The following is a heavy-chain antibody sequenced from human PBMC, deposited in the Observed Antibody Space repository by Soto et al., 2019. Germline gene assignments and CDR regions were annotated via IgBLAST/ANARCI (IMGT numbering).Heavy chain of an antibody. CDR3: ARVDTDYYYYGMDV. CDR1: GGSISSSNW. D-gene: IGHD5-18*01. J-gene: IGHJ6*02. CDR2: IYHSGST. V-gene: IGHV4-4*02. Sequence: PSETLSLTCAVSGGSISSSNWWSWVRQPPGKGLEWIGEIYHSGSTNYNPSLKSRVTISVDKSKNQFSLKLSSVTAADTAVYYCARVDTDYYYYGMDVCGQGTTVTVSS.